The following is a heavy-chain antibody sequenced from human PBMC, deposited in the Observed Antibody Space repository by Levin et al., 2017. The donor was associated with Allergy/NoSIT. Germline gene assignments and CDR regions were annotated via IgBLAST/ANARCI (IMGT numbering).Heavy chain of an antibody. J-gene: IGHJ4*02. CDR2: IYYSGST. Sequence: PSETLSLTCTVSGGSISSGDYYWSWIRQPPGKGLEWIGYIYYSGSTYYNPSLKSRVTISVDTSKNQFSLKLSSVTAADTAVYYCARVQGGMVRGQDFDYWGQGTLVTVSS. D-gene: IGHD3-10*01. CDR1: GGSISSGDYY. CDR3: ARVQGGMVRGQDFDY. V-gene: IGHV4-30-4*01.